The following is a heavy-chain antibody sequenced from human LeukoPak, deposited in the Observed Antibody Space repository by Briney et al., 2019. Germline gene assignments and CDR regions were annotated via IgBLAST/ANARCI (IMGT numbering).Heavy chain of an antibody. D-gene: IGHD2/OR15-2a*01. V-gene: IGHV3-30-3*01. CDR1: GFTFSSYA. J-gene: IGHJ3*02. Sequence: PGRSLRLSCAASGFTFSSYAMHWVRQAPGKGLEWVAVISYDGINKYYADSVKGRFTISRDNSKNTLYLQTNSLRAEDTAVFYCARDVSSAFDIWGQGTMVTVCS. CDR2: ISYDGINK. CDR3: ARDVSSAFDI.